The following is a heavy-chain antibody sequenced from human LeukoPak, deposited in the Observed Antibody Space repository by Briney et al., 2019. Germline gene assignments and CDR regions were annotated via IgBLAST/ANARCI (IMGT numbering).Heavy chain of an antibody. Sequence: SDTLSLTCAVYGESLNYYYWSWIRQSPGKGLEWIGDIFDGKTINYNPSLKSRVTISAATSSQQFSLNLRSVTAADAAVYFCASGAWATRLNSWAQGALVIVSS. J-gene: IGHJ4*02. CDR3: ASGAWATRLNS. D-gene: IGHD5-24*01. V-gene: IGHV4-34*12. CDR2: IFDGKTI. CDR1: GESLNYYY.